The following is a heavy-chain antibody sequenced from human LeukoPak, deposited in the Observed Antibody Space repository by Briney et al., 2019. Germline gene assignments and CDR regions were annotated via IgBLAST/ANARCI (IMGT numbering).Heavy chain of an antibody. CDR2: IYYSGST. D-gene: IGHD6-6*01. J-gene: IGHJ5*02. CDR3: ARRPQSIAARPGWFDP. V-gene: IGHV4-39*01. CDR1: GGSISSGDYY. Sequence: SETLSLTCTVSGGSISSGDYYWGWIRRPPGKGLEWIGSIYYSGSTYYNPSLKSRVTISVDTSKNQFSLKLSSVTAADTAVYYCARRPQSIAARPGWFDPWGQGTLVTVSS.